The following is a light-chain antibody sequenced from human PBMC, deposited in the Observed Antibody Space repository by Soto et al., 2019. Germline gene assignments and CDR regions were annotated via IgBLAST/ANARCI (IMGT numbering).Light chain of an antibody. CDR3: EQYNNWPQT. CDR1: QSVSSN. Sequence: EIVITQSPATLSVSPGERATLSCRASQSVSSNLAWYQQKPGQAPMLLIYGASTRATGIPARFSGSGSGTEFTPTISSLQSEDLAVYYCEQYNNWPQTLGGGTKVDIK. CDR2: GAS. V-gene: IGKV3-15*01. J-gene: IGKJ4*01.